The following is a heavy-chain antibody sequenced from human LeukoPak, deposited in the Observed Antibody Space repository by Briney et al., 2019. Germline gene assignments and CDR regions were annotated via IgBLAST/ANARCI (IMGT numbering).Heavy chain of an antibody. Sequence: PGGSLRLSCAASGFTFSSYAMHWVRQAPGKGLEYVSAISSNGGSTYYANSVKGRFTISRDNSKNTLYLQMNSLRAEDTAVYYCVGSGTHTYYYGMDVWGQGTTVTVSS. V-gene: IGHV3-64*01. D-gene: IGHD3-10*01. CDR3: VGSGTHTYYYGMDV. J-gene: IGHJ6*02. CDR2: ISSNGGST. CDR1: GFTFSSYA.